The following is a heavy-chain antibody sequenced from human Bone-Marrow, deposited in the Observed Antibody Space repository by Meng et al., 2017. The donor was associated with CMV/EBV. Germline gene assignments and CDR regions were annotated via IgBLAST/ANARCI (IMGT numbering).Heavy chain of an antibody. CDR3: ARSWGGGIVVVPAAEYGMDV. CDR2: IRYDGSNK. V-gene: IGHV3-30*02. Sequence: GESLKISCAASGFTFSGYGMHWVRQAPGKGLEWVAFIRYDGSNKYYADSVKGRFTISRDNSKNTLYLQMNSLRAEDTAVYYCARSWGGGIVVVPAAEYGMDVWGQGTTVTVSS. J-gene: IGHJ6*02. CDR1: GFTFSGYG. D-gene: IGHD2-2*01.